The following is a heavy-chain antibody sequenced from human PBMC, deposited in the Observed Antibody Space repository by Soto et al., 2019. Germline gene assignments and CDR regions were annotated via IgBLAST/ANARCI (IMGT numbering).Heavy chain of an antibody. J-gene: IGHJ6*02. CDR1: GFIFSNAW. V-gene: IGHV3-15*01. CDR3: AKGAKLITIFGVGHRDYYYDMDI. D-gene: IGHD3-3*01. CDR2: IKSKTDGGTT. Sequence: PGVSLRLSCSASGFIFSNAWMNWVRQAPGKGLEWVGRIKSKTDGGTTDYAAPVRGRFSISRDDSKNTLYLQMNSLKTVDTAVYYSAKGAKLITIFGVGHRDYYYDMDIWGQWTTATVSS.